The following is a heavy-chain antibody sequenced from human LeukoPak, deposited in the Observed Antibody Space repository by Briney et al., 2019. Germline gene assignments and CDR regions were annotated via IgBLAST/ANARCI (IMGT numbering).Heavy chain of an antibody. D-gene: IGHD2-15*01. CDR2: IRSKAYGGTT. CDR1: GFTFGDYA. Sequence: GGSLRLSCTASGFTFGDYAMSWFRQAPGKGLEWVGFIRSKAYGGTTEYAASVKGRFTISRDDSKSIAYLQMNSLKTEDTAVYYCTRDRCSGGSCPLDYWGQGTLVTVSS. V-gene: IGHV3-49*03. CDR3: TRDRCSGGSCPLDY. J-gene: IGHJ4*02.